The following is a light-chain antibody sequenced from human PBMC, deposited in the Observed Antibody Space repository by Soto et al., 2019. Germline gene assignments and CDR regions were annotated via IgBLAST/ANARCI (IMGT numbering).Light chain of an antibody. CDR2: AAS. CDR3: QQSYSGLVA. CDR1: QGISSW. J-gene: IGKJ1*01. V-gene: IGKV1-39*01. Sequence: DFQMTQSPSTLSASVGDTVTITCRASQGISSWLAWYQQKPGKAPKLLIYAASSLQSGVPSRFSGSGSGTDFTLTISSLQPEDSASYYCQQSYSGLVAFGQGTKVDIK.